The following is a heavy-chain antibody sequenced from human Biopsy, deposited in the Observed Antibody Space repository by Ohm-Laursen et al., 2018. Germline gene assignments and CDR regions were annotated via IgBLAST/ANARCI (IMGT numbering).Heavy chain of an antibody. J-gene: IGHJ6*02. D-gene: IGHD3-10*01. CDR2: IIPIVDIV. V-gene: IGHV1-69*04. CDR1: GDTFNKYG. CDR3: ARGGSGSGYYGMDV. Sequence: SSVKVSCKVSGDTFNKYGIFWVRQAPGQGLEWMGRIIPIVDIVNYAQRFQGRVTMTADKPTSTAYLDLSSLISEDTAVYYCARGGSGSGYYGMDVWGQGTTVTVSS.